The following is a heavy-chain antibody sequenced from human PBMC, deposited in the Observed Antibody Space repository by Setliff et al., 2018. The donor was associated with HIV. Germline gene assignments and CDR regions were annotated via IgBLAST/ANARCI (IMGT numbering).Heavy chain of an antibody. Sequence: GGSLRLSCAASGFTFSNYMSWVRQAPGKGLEWVSVIYGGGTSHYSDSVKGRFTISRDTSKNTLYLQMNSLRAEDTAVYYCSRRAYCSSTTCFDNWGQGTLVTVSS. D-gene: IGHD2-2*01. CDR2: IYGGGTS. J-gene: IGHJ4*02. CDR1: GFTFSNY. V-gene: IGHV3-66*04. CDR3: SRRAYCSSTTCFDN.